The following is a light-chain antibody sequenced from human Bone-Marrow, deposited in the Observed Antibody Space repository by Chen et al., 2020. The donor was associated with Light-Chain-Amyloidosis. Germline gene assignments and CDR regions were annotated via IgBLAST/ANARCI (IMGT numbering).Light chain of an antibody. J-gene: IGKJ2*01. CDR2: MTS. Sequence: DIQLTQSPSTLSASVGDRVTIACRASHTIRNWLAWYQQKPGTAPKLLIYMTSSLESGVPSRFSGSGSGTEFTLTISSLQPEDFATYYCQHYNDYSYTFGQGTKLEIK. V-gene: IGKV1-5*03. CDR3: QHYNDYSYT. CDR1: HTIRNW.